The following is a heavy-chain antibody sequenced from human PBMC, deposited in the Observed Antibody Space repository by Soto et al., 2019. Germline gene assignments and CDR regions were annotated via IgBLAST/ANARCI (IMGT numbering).Heavy chain of an antibody. J-gene: IGHJ4*02. CDR3: ARGRDFGVAAADPALSAYFDY. CDR2: INHSGST. V-gene: IGHV4-34*01. Sequence: QVQLQQWGAGLLKPSETLSLTCAVYGGSFSGYYWSWIRQPPGKGLEGIGEINHSGSTNYNPSLKSRVTISVDTSKNQFSMKLSSVTAADTAVYYCARGRDFGVAAADPALSAYFDYWGQGTLVTVSS. D-gene: IGHD6-13*01. CDR1: GGSFSGYY.